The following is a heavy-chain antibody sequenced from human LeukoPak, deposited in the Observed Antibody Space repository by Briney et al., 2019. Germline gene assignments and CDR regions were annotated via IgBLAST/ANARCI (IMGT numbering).Heavy chain of an antibody. V-gene: IGHV4-59*01. CDR3: ARAPTYYYGSGSLDAFDI. Sequence: SETLSLTCTVSGGSISSYYWSWIRQPAGKGLEWIGYIYYSGSTNYNPSLKSRVTISVDTSKDQFSLKLSSVTAADTAVYYCARAPTYYYGSGSLDAFDIWGQGTMVTVSS. CDR1: GGSISSYY. D-gene: IGHD3-10*01. CDR2: IYYSGST. J-gene: IGHJ3*02.